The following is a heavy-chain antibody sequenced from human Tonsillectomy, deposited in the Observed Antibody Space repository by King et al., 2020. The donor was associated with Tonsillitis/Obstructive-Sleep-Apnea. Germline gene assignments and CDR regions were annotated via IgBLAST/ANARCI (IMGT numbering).Heavy chain of an antibody. Sequence: VQLVESGGDLVQPGGSLRLSCGASGFTFSSYWMSWVRQAPGKGLEYVSAISSNGGSTYYADSVKGRFTISRDNSKNTLYLQMSSLRAEDTAVYYCGTGGDGYNGGGPFDYWGQGTLVTVSS. D-gene: IGHD5-24*01. V-gene: IGHV3-64D*06. J-gene: IGHJ4*02. CDR1: GFTFSSYW. CDR2: ISSNGGST. CDR3: GTGGDGYNGGGPFDY.